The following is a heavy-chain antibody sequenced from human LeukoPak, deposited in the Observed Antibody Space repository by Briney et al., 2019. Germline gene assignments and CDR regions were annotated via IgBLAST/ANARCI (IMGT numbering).Heavy chain of an antibody. Sequence: ASVKVSCKASGYTFTGYYMHWVRQAPGQGLEWMGRINPNSGGTNYAQKFQGRVTMTRDTSISTAYMELSRLRSDDAAVYYCARDGAGYCSSTSCFPNILNWFDPWGQGTLVTVSS. CDR1: GYTFTGYY. V-gene: IGHV1-2*02. CDR3: ARDGAGYCSSTSCFPNILNWFDP. D-gene: IGHD2-2*01. J-gene: IGHJ5*02. CDR2: INPNSGGT.